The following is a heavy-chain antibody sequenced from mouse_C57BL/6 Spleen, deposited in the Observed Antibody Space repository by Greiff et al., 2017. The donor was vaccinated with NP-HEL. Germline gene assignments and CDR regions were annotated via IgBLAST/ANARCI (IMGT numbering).Heavy chain of an antibody. CDR3: AREGGSSGRFAY. D-gene: IGHD3-2*02. CDR1: GYTFTSYW. Sequence: VQLQQPGAELVKPGASVKMSCKASGYTFTSYWITWVKQRPGQGLEWIGDIYPGSGSTNYNEKFKSKATLTVDTSSSTAYMQLSSLTSEDSAVYYCAREGGSSGRFAYWGQGTLVTVSA. CDR2: IYPGSGST. J-gene: IGHJ3*01. V-gene: IGHV1-55*01.